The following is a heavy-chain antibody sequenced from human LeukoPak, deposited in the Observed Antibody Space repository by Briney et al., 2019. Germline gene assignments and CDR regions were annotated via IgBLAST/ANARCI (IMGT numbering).Heavy chain of an antibody. D-gene: IGHD5-24*01. V-gene: IGHV3-30*19. Sequence: GGSLRLSCAASGFTFSSFGMHWVRQAPGKGLEWVAFISYDGSIKYYADSVKGRFTISRDDSKNTLYLQMSGLRTEDTAVYYCARDGLDGLDPWGQGTLVTVSS. CDR2: ISYDGSIK. CDR3: ARDGLDGLDP. J-gene: IGHJ5*02. CDR1: GFTFSSFG.